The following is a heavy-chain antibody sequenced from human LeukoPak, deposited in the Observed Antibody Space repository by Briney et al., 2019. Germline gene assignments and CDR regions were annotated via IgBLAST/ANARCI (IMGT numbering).Heavy chain of an antibody. CDR2: INQDGSGE. V-gene: IGHV3-7*01. CDR1: GFGFSGYW. CDR3: TRSDYEAPFAY. J-gene: IGHJ4*02. Sequence: AGGSLRLSCAASGFGFSGYWMNWVRQAPGKGLEWVASINQDGSGEYYVDSVKGRISISRDNAKNSLFLQMNSLRAEDTAVYFCTRSDYEAPFAYWGQGTLVTVSS. D-gene: IGHD5-12*01.